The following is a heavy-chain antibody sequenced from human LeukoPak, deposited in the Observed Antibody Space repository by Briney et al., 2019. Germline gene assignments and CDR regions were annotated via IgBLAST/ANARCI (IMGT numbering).Heavy chain of an antibody. CDR2: MYYSGSP. V-gene: IGHV4-39*01. J-gene: IGHJ4*02. Sequence: SETLSLTCTVSGGSISSSTYYWGWIRQPPGKGLDWIGSMYYSGSPDYNPSLKSRVTMFVDTSKNQFSLKLSSVTAADTAVYYCARHRTVLLWFGELFHRDGTYFDYWGQGTLVTVSS. CDR3: ARHRTVLLWFGELFHRDGTYFDY. CDR1: GGSISSSTYY. D-gene: IGHD3-10*01.